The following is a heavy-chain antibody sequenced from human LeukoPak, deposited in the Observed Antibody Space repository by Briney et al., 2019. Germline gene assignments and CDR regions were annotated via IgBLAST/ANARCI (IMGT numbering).Heavy chain of an antibody. D-gene: IGHD2-15*01. V-gene: IGHV2-5*02. Sequence: SGPTLVNPTQTLTLTCTFSGFSLSTSGVGVGWIRQPPGKALEWLALIYWDDDKRYSPSLKSRLTITKDTSKNQVVLTMTNMDPVDTASYYCAQGAYCSGGSCYLWFDPWGQGTLVTVSS. J-gene: IGHJ5*02. CDR1: GFSLSTSGVG. CDR3: AQGAYCSGGSCYLWFDP. CDR2: IYWDDDK.